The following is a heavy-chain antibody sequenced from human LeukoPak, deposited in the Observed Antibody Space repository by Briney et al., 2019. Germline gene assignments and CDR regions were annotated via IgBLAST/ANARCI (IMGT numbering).Heavy chain of an antibody. CDR3: AKSQLVGATFALDI. J-gene: IGHJ3*02. D-gene: IGHD1-26*01. CDR2: IRGSGGST. V-gene: IGHV3-23*01. CDR1: GFSFSSYD. Sequence: GGSLRLSCAASGFSFSSYDMNWVRQAPGEGLEWVSAIRGSGGSTFYADSVKGRFTISRDNSKNTLNLQMNSLRAEDTAVYYCAKSQLVGATFALDIWGQGTMLTVSS.